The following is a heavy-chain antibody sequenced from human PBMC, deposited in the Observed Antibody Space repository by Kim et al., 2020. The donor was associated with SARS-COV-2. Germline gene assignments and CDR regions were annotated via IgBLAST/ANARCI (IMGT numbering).Heavy chain of an antibody. D-gene: IGHD2-15*01. CDR3: ARDLRSGAYDS. CDR1: GFTFSDYT. Sequence: GGSLSLSCEASGFTFSDYTMAWVRQAPGKGLECLTYISGSSQTIFHADSVKGRFIVSRDNAKNKLFLQMNNVRHDDSAVYFCARDLRSGAYDSWGQGTRVTVSS. V-gene: IGHV3-48*02. CDR2: ISGSSQTI. J-gene: IGHJ4*02.